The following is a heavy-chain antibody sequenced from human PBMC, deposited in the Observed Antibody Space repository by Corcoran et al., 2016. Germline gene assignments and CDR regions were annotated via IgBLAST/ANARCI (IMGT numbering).Heavy chain of an antibody. D-gene: IGHD3-22*01. CDR1: GGSISSSSYY. J-gene: IGHJ3*02. V-gene: IGHV4-39*07. CDR3: ARALLPPHDYDSSVYYSTDRFGFDI. CDR2: IYYSGST. Sequence: QLQLQESGPGLVKPSETLSLTCTVSGGSISSSSYYWGWIRQPPGKGLEWIGSIYYSGSTYYNPSLKSRVTISVDTSKNQFSLKLSSVTAADTAVYYCARALLPPHDYDSSVYYSTDRFGFDIWGQGTMVTVSS.